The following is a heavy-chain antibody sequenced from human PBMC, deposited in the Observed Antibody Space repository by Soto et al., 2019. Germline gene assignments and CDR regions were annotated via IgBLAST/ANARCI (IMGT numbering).Heavy chain of an antibody. J-gene: IGHJ4*02. CDR3: ARPPNPYGSGSLLPLDY. V-gene: IGHV3-48*02. Sequence: GGSLRLSCAASGFTFSSYSMNWVRQAPGKGLEWVSYISSSSSTIYYADSVKGRFTISRDNAKNSLYLQMNSLRDEDTAVYYCARPPNPYGSGSLLPLDYWGQGTLVTVSS. D-gene: IGHD3-10*01. CDR2: ISSSSSTI. CDR1: GFTFSSYS.